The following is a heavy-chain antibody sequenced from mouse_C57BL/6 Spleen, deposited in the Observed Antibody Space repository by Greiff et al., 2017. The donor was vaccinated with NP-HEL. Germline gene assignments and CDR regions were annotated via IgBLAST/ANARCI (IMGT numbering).Heavy chain of an antibody. CDR3: ARSCRGYFDV. Sequence: EVMLVESGGGLVQPGGSLSLSCAASGFTFTDYYMSWVRQPPGKALEWLGFIRNKANGYTTEYSASVKGRFTISRDNSQSILYLQMNALRAEDSATYYCARSCRGYFDVWGTGTTVTVSS. CDR1: GFTFTDYY. V-gene: IGHV7-3*01. D-gene: IGHD6-1*01. J-gene: IGHJ1*03. CDR2: IRNKANGYTT.